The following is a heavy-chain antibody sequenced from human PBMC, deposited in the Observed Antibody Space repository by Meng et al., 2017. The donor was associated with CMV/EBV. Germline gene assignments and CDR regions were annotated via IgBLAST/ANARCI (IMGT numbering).Heavy chain of an antibody. CDR1: GYTFTSYG. CDR2: ISAYSGNT. Sequence: ASVKVSCKASGYTFTSYGISWVRQAPGQGLEWMGWISAYSGNTNYAQKLQGRVTMTTDTSTSTAYMELRSLRSDDTAVYYCARGYYDFWSGYSVYTLDYWGQGTLVTVSS. D-gene: IGHD3-3*01. J-gene: IGHJ4*02. CDR3: ARGYYDFWSGYSVYTLDY. V-gene: IGHV1-18*01.